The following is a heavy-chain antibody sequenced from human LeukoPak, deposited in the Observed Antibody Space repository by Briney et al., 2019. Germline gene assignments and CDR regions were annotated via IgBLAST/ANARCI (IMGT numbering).Heavy chain of an antibody. CDR1: GFTFSSYA. CDR3: AKDFGRNLGGPGY. D-gene: IGHD1-14*01. CDR2: ISDNGGRT. V-gene: IGHV3-23*01. J-gene: IGHJ4*02. Sequence: GGSLRLSCAASGFTFSSYAMAWVRQAPGGGLEWVSGISDNGGRTYYADSVKGRFAISRDDSKSTLYLQMNSLRGEDTAVYYCAKDFGRNLGGPGYWGRGTLVIVSS.